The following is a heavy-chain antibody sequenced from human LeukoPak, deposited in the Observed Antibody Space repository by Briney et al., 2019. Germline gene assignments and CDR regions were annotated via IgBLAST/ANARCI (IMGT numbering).Heavy chain of an antibody. CDR3: ARDKRLPPYSSGWYVGY. D-gene: IGHD6-19*01. J-gene: IGHJ4*02. Sequence: GGSPRLSCAASGFTFSSYWMSWVRQAPGKGLEWVANIKQDGSEKYYVDSVKGRFTISRDNAKNSLYLQMNSLRAEDTAVYYCARDKRLPPYSSGWYVGYWGQGTLVTVSS. V-gene: IGHV3-7*01. CDR2: IKQDGSEK. CDR1: GFTFSSYW.